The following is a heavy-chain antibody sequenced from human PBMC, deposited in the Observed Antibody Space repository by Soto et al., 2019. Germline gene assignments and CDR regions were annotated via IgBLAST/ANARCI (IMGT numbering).Heavy chain of an antibody. CDR1: GFTFSRQA. Sequence: QVQLVESGGGVVQPARSLRLSCAASGFTFSRQAMHWVRQAPGRGLEWVAVIWYHGIDKYYADSVKGRFTISRDNSKNPVYLQMNSLRGEDTAVYYCATGFLGLCTGGNCPLDYWGQGTLVTVSS. CDR3: ATGFLGLCTGGNCPLDY. CDR2: IWYHGIDK. D-gene: IGHD2-15*01. V-gene: IGHV3-33*01. J-gene: IGHJ4*02.